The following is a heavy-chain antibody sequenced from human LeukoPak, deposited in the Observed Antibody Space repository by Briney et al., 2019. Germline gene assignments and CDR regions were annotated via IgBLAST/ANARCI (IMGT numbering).Heavy chain of an antibody. V-gene: IGHV4-39*01. Sequence: TLSLTCAVSGGSISSSSYYWGWIRQPPGKGLEWIGSIYYSGSTYYNSSLKSRVTISVDTSKNQFSLKLSSVTAADTAVYYCARTTYYYDSSGYRGDYWGQGTLVTVSS. CDR1: GGSISSSSYY. J-gene: IGHJ4*02. D-gene: IGHD3-22*01. CDR2: IYYSGST. CDR3: ARTTYYYDSSGYRGDY.